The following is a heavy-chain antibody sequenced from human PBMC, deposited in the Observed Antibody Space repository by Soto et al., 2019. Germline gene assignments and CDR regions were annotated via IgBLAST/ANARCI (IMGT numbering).Heavy chain of an antibody. D-gene: IGHD3-16*01. CDR1: GFTFSSYG. Sequence: QVQLVESGGGVVQPGRSLRLSCAASGFTFSSYGMHWVRQAPGKGLEWVAVISYDGSNKYYADSVKGRFTISRDNSKNTLYLQVNSLRAEDTAVYYCAKDLLGAGRAYGMDVWGQGTTVTVSS. CDR3: AKDLLGAGRAYGMDV. J-gene: IGHJ6*02. CDR2: ISYDGSNK. V-gene: IGHV3-30*18.